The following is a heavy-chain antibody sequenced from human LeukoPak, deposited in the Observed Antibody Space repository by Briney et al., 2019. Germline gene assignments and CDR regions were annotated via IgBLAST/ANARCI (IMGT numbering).Heavy chain of an antibody. D-gene: IGHD2-21*02. CDR2: IFTTGSTI. V-gene: IGHV3-48*04. J-gene: IGHJ4*02. CDR1: GFTFSSYG. Sequence: GGSLRLSCAASGFTFSSYGMHWVRQAPGKGLEWVSYIFTTGSTILYADSVKGRFTISRDNAKNSLYLQMNSLRAEDTAVYYCTRESSRDCDFDSWGQGTLVTVSS. CDR3: TRESSRDCDFDS.